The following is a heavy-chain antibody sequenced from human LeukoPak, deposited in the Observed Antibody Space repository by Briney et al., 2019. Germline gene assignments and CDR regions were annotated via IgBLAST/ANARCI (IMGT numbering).Heavy chain of an antibody. J-gene: IGHJ4*02. Sequence: SETLSLTCTVSGASISTYYWSWNRQPAGKGLEWIGRIYSSGSANYNPSLKSRITMSVDTSKNQFSLKVSSVTAADTAVYYCAREGPSGYNYGLYYFDYWGQGTLVTVSS. V-gene: IGHV4-4*07. D-gene: IGHD5-18*01. CDR3: AREGPSGYNYGLYYFDY. CDR1: GASISTYY. CDR2: IYSSGSA.